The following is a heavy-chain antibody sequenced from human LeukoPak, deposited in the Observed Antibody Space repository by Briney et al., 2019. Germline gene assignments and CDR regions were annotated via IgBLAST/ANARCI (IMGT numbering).Heavy chain of an antibody. CDR3: ARGGIEDNFNFDP. J-gene: IGHJ5*02. Sequence: ASVKVSCKASEGTFSSYAISWERQAPGQGLEWMGGIIPIFGTANYAQKFQGRVTITTDESTSTAYMELSSLRSEGTAVYYCARGGIEDNFNFDPWGQGTLVTVSS. CDR1: EGTFSSYA. D-gene: IGHD1-20*01. CDR2: IIPIFGTA. V-gene: IGHV1-69*05.